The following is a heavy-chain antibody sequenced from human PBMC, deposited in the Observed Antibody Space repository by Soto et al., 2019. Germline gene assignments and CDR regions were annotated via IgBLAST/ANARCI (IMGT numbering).Heavy chain of an antibody. D-gene: IGHD3-22*01. J-gene: IGHJ4*02. Sequence: GSLRLAGGSSRFTFSTYAMNCVRHAPGKGLEGVSGISEIGDSTYYADSVKGRFTIFRDNSKNTLYLEMNSLRAEDTAIYYCAKDPRSWAHYEPKDYWGQGTLVTVSS. V-gene: IGHV3-23*01. CDR2: ISEIGDST. CDR1: RFTFSTYA. CDR3: AKDPRSWAHYEPKDY.